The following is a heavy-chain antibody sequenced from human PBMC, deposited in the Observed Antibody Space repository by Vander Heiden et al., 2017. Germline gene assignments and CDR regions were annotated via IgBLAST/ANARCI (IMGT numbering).Heavy chain of an antibody. D-gene: IGHD5-18*01. Sequence: EVQLLESGGGLVQPGGSLRLSCAASGFTFRSYAMSWVRQAPGKGLGRVSAISGSGGSTYYADSVKGRFTISRDNSKNTLYLQMNSLRAEDTAVYYCANRGDSGYSYGVDYWGQGTLVTVSS. CDR1: GFTFRSYA. V-gene: IGHV3-23*01. CDR2: ISGSGGST. CDR3: ANRGDSGYSYGVDY. J-gene: IGHJ4*02.